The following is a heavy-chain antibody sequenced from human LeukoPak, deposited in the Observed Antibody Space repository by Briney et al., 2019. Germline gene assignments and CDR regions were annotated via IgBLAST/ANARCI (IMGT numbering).Heavy chain of an antibody. CDR3: ARENDLTQNYYYYYGMDV. D-gene: IGHD3/OR15-3a*01. CDR2: IYSGGST. Sequence: GGSLRLSCAASGFTVSSNYMSWVSQAPGKGLEWVSVIYSGGSTYYADSVKGRFTISRDNSKNTLYLQMNSLRAEDTAVYYCARENDLTQNYYYYYGMDVWGQGTTVTVSS. CDR1: GFTVSSNY. V-gene: IGHV3-66*01. J-gene: IGHJ6*02.